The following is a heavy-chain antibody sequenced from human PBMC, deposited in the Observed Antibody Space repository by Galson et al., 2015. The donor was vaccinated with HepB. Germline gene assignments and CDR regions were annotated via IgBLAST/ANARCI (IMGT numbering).Heavy chain of an antibody. J-gene: IGHJ4*02. CDR2: IKQDRSEK. Sequence: SLRLSCAASGFTFSSYWMSWVRQAPGKGLEWVASIKQDRSEKYYVDSVKGRFTISRDNAKNSLYLQMNSLRAEDTAVYYCARALDLHFYGGNSLDYWGQGTLVTVSS. CDR3: ARALDLHFYGGNSLDY. CDR1: GFTFSSYW. V-gene: IGHV3-7*03. D-gene: IGHD4-23*01.